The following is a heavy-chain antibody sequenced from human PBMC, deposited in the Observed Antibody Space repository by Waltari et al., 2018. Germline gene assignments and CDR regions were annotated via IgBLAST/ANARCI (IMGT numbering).Heavy chain of an antibody. CDR3: TTVGNPYYDFWSGYYTHYYMDV. CDR2: IKSKTDVGTT. CDR1: GFTFSNAW. V-gene: IGHV3-15*01. D-gene: IGHD3-3*01. J-gene: IGHJ6*03. Sequence: EVQLVESGGGLVKPGGSLRLSCAASGFTFSNAWMSWFRQAPGKGRAVVWRIKSKTDVGTTDYAAPVKGRFTISRDDSKNTLYLQMNSLKTEDTAVYYCTTVGNPYYDFWSGYYTHYYMDVLGKGTTVTISS.